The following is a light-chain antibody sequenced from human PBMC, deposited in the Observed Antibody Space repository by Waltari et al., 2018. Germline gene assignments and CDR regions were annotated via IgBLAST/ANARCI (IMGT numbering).Light chain of an antibody. CDR3: QHRSSWPLT. CDR2: DAS. CDR1: QSVSSY. J-gene: IGKJ4*01. V-gene: IGKV3-11*01. Sequence: EIVLTQSPATLSLSPGERATLSCRASQSVSSYLGWYQQKPGQAPRLVIHDASNRATGIPARFRCSGSGTDFTLTISSLEPEDFEVYYCQHRSSWPLTFGGGTKVEIK.